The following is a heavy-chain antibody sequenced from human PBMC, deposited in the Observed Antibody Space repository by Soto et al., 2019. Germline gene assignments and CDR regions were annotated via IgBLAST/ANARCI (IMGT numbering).Heavy chain of an antibody. Sequence: SVKVSCKASGGTFSSYAISWVRQAPGQGLEWMGGIIPIFGTANYAQKFQGRVTITADESASTAYMELSSLRSEDTAVYYCARAYDFWSGQDYYYYGMDVWGQGTTVTVSS. CDR2: IIPIFGTA. V-gene: IGHV1-69*13. CDR3: ARAYDFWSGQDYYYYGMDV. D-gene: IGHD3-3*01. J-gene: IGHJ6*02. CDR1: GGTFSSYA.